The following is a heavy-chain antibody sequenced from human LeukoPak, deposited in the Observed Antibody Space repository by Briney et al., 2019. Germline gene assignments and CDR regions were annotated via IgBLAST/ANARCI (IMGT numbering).Heavy chain of an antibody. CDR1: GGSISSSSYY. V-gene: IGHV4-39*01. D-gene: IGHD3-3*01. Sequence: PSETLSLTCTVSGGSISSSSYYWGWIRQPPGKGLEWIGSIYYSGSTYYNPSLKSRVTISVDTSKNQFSLKLSSVTAADTAVYYCARAYYDFWSGHPPHWFDPWGQGTLVTVSS. J-gene: IGHJ5*02. CDR3: ARAYYDFWSGHPPHWFDP. CDR2: IYYSGST.